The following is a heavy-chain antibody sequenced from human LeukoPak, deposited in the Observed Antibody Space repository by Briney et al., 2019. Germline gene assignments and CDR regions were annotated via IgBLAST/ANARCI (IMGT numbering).Heavy chain of an antibody. CDR1: AGSMSNYY. J-gene: IGHJ4*02. V-gene: IGHV4-59*01. D-gene: IGHD3-3*01. CDR3: ASRSSIWSGYQDTLYYFDS. Sequence: SETLSLTCTVSAGSMSNYYWSWIRQPPGKRLEWIGHIYYSGSTNYNPSLKSRVTISVDTSKNQFSLKLSSVTAADTAVYYCASRSSIWSGYQDTLYYFDSWGQGTLVTVSS. CDR2: IYYSGST.